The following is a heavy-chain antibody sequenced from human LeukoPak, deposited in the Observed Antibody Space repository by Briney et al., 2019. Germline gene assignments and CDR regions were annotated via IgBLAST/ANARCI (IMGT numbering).Heavy chain of an antibody. CDR3: ARDKNYYDSSRYSHPLDY. J-gene: IGHJ4*02. CDR1: GFTFSSYG. Sequence: PGGSLRLSCAASGFTFSSYGMSWVRQAPGKGLEWVSAISGSGGSTYYADSVKGRFTISRDNSKNTLYLQMNSLRAEDTAVYYCARDKNYYDSSRYSHPLDYWGQGTLVTVSS. CDR2: ISGSGGST. V-gene: IGHV3-23*01. D-gene: IGHD3-22*01.